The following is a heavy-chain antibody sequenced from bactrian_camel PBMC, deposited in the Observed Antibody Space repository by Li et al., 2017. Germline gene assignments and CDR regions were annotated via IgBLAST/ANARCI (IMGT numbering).Heavy chain of an antibody. CDR3: AVYDAYAGRCSFREDYYDY. Sequence: HVQLVESGGGSVQIGGSLTLSCAVTGNGDGSGYWCTGWFRQAPGQEREGVAAIYSGDGAAIYTHSAKGRFTISQDNASKTVRLQMNSLEPEDTAMYHCAVYDAYAGRCSFREDYYDYWGPGTQVTVS. D-gene: IGHD2*01. V-gene: IGHV3S63*01. CDR2: IYSGDGAA. J-gene: IGHJ4*01. CDR1: GNGDGSGYWC.